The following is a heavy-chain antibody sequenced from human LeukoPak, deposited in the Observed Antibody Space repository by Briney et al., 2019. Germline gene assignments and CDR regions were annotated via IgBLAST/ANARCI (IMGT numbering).Heavy chain of an antibody. Sequence: SVKVSCKASGGTFSSYAISWVRQAPGQGLEWMGGIIPIFGTANYAQKFQGRVTITADESTSTAYMELSSLRSEDTAVYYCARGGRLVPAPGFDYWGQGTLVTVSS. D-gene: IGHD2-2*01. J-gene: IGHJ4*02. CDR2: IIPIFGTA. CDR3: ARGGRLVPAPGFDY. CDR1: GGTFSSYA. V-gene: IGHV1-69*13.